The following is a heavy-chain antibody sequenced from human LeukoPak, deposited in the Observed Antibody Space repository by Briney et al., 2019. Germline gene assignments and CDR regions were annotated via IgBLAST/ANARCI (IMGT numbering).Heavy chain of an antibody. V-gene: IGHV4-59*08. Sequence: KPSETLSLTCTVSGGSISSYYWSWIRQPPRKGLEWIGYIYYSGSTNYNPSLKSRVTISVDTSKNQFSLKLSSVTAADTAVYYCALQGVDAFDIWGQGTMVTVSS. CDR3: ALQGVDAFDI. J-gene: IGHJ3*02. CDR2: IYYSGST. CDR1: GGSISSYY. D-gene: IGHD4-11*01.